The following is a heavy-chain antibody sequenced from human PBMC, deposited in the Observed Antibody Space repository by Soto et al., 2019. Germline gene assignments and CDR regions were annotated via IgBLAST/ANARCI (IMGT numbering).Heavy chain of an antibody. CDR1: GGSFGSSA. D-gene: IGHD3-16*01. Sequence: QVQLVQSGADVKKPGSSVKVSCKTSGGSFGSSAISWVQQAPAQGLEWMGEIIPVFDKANYAQNFQGRLTITADEPTGTVFMQLSSLRSEDTAVYFCARLRRDWGDAFDLWGLGTFVTVSS. CDR2: IIPVFDKA. CDR3: ARLRRDWGDAFDL. J-gene: IGHJ3*01. V-gene: IGHV1-69*01.